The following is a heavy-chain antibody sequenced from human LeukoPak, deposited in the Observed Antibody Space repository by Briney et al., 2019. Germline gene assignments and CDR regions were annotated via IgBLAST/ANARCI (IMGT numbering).Heavy chain of an antibody. J-gene: IGHJ4*02. CDR2: VYHIGST. CDR3: ARDLLRYFDWSGDLHDY. Sequence: SGTLSLTCAVSGGSISSSKWWSWVRQPPGKGLEWIGEVYHIGSTNYNPSLKSRVTISVDKSKNQFSLKLSSVTAADTAVYYCARDLLRYFDWSGDLHDYWGQGTLVTVSS. D-gene: IGHD3-9*01. CDR1: GGSISSSKW. V-gene: IGHV4-4*02.